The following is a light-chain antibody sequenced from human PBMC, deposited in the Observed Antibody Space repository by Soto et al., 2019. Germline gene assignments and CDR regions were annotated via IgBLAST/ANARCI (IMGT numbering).Light chain of an antibody. CDR2: GAS. Sequence: MAQSPSTLSVSPGERATLSCRASQSVSSNLAWYQQKPGQAPRLLIYGASTRATGIPARFSGSGSGTEFTLTISSLQSEDFAVYYCQQYNNWPPWTFGQGTKVDIK. V-gene: IGKV3-15*01. J-gene: IGKJ1*01. CDR1: QSVSSN. CDR3: QQYNNWPPWT.